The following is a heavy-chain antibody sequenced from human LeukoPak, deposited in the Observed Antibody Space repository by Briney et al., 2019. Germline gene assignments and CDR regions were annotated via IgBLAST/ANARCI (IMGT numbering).Heavy chain of an antibody. CDR1: GFTFSSSA. J-gene: IGHJ4*02. Sequence: GGSLRLSCAASGFTFSSSAMSWVRQVPGKGLEWVSGISASGGSTYYADSVKGRFTISRDNSKNTLYLQMNSLRAEDTAVYYCAKSKRQWLALFDYWGQGTLVTVSS. D-gene: IGHD6-19*01. CDR2: ISASGGST. V-gene: IGHV3-23*01. CDR3: AKSKRQWLALFDY.